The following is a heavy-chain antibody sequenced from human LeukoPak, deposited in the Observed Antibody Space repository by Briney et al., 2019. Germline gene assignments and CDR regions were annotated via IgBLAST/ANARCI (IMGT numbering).Heavy chain of an antibody. CDR1: GSTFSSYA. CDR3: AKGGIVGATTWCNY. D-gene: IGHD1-26*01. J-gene: IGHJ4*02. CDR2: ISGSGGST. Sequence: GGSLRLSCAASGSTFSSYAMSWVRQAPGKGLEWVSAISGSGGSTYYADSVKGRFTISRDNSKNTLYLQMNSLRAEDTAVYYCAKGGIVGATTWCNYWGQGTLVTVSS. V-gene: IGHV3-23*01.